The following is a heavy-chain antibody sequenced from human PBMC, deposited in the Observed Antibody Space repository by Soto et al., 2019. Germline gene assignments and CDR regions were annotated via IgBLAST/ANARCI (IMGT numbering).Heavy chain of an antibody. V-gene: IGHV4-34*01. CDR3: ASRNPPAANWFDP. CDR2: INHSGST. J-gene: IGHJ5*02. Sequence: SETLSLTCAVYGGSFSGYYWSWIRQPPGKGLEWIGEINHSGSTNYNTSLKSRVTISVDTSKNQFSLKLSSVTAADTAVYSCASRNPPAANWFDPWGQGTLVTVSS. CDR1: GGSFSGYY.